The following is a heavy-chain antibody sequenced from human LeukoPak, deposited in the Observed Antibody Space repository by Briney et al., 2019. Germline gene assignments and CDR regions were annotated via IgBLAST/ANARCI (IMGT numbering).Heavy chain of an antibody. V-gene: IGHV3-66*01. Sequence: GGSLRLSCAASGFTVSSNYMSWVRQAPGKGLEWASVIYSGGSTYYADSVKGRFTISRDNSKNTLYLQMNRLRAEDTAVYYCARDRGLSSTSCSDYWGQGTLVTVSS. J-gene: IGHJ4*02. CDR3: ARDRGLSSTSCSDY. D-gene: IGHD2-2*01. CDR2: IYSGGST. CDR1: GFTVSSNY.